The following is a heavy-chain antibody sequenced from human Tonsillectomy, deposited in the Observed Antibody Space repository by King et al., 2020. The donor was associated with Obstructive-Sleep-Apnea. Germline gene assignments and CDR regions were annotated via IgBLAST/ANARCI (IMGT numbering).Heavy chain of an antibody. CDR3: GRDFTMISFGGVIVD. D-gene: IGHD3-16*02. CDR1: GFTFSSYA. V-gene: IGHV3-30*04. CDR2: ISYDGRNK. Sequence: VQLVESGGGVVQPGRSLGLSCAASGFTFSSYAMHWVRQAPGKGLEWVAVISYDGRNKYYANSVKGRFTISRDNSTKTRYLQMNSLRAEDTAVYYCGRDFTMISFGGVIVDWGQGTLVTVSS. J-gene: IGHJ4*02.